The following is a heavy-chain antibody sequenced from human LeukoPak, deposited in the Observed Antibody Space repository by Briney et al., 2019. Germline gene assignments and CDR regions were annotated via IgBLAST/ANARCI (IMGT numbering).Heavy chain of an antibody. Sequence: GGSLRLSCAASGFTFSSYAMSWVRQAPGKGLEWVSAISGSGGSTCYADSVKGRFTISRDNSKNTLYLQMNSLRAEDTAVYYCAKPPSGVYYYDSSGYYPFDYWGQGTLVTVSS. V-gene: IGHV3-23*01. CDR2: ISGSGGST. J-gene: IGHJ4*02. D-gene: IGHD3-22*01. CDR3: AKPPSGVYYYDSSGYYPFDY. CDR1: GFTFSSYA.